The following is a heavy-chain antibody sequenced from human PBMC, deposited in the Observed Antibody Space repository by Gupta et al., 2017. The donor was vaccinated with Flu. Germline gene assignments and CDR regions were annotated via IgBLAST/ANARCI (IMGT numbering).Heavy chain of an antibody. CDR1: GFTFSSYA. D-gene: IGHD3-22*01. V-gene: IGHV3-23*01. J-gene: IGHJ4*02. Sequence: EVQLLESGGGLVQPGGSLRLSCAASGFTFSSYAMSWVREAPGKGLEWVSAISGSGGSTYYADSVKGRFTISRDNSKNTLYLQMNSLRAEDTAVYYCAKGGQPSGYYYVFYFDYWGQGTLVTVSS. CDR3: AKGGQPSGYYYVFYFDY. CDR2: ISGSGGST.